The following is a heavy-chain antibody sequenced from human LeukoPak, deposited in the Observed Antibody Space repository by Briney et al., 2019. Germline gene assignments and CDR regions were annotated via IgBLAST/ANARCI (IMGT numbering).Heavy chain of an antibody. J-gene: IGHJ4*02. CDR1: SANY. CDR2: ISSSSAYI. CDR3: ATSSIALAGTVDY. V-gene: IGHV3-21*01. Sequence: GGSLRLSCAVSANYMNWVRQAPGKGPEWVSSISSSSAYIYYADSVKGRFTISRDNAKSSLFLQMNSLRDEGTAVYYCATSSIALAGTVDYWGQGTLATVSS. D-gene: IGHD6-19*01.